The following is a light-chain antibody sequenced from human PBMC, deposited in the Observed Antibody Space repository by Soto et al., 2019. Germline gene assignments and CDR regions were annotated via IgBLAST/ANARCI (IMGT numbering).Light chain of an antibody. Sequence: EVVWTKFPGTLSLTPGERATLSCRASQSVSSSDLAWYQQKPGQAPRLLIYGASSRATGIPDRFSGSGSRIDFTLTISRLEPEDFAVYYCHHYGSSRTFGQGTKVEIK. CDR1: QSVSSSD. CDR2: GAS. J-gene: IGKJ1*01. CDR3: HHYGSSRT. V-gene: IGKV3-20*01.